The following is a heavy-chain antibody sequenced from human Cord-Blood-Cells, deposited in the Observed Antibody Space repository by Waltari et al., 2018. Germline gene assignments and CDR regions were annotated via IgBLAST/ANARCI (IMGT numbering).Heavy chain of an antibody. CDR3: ARVNDYDYIWGSYRNWFDP. J-gene: IGHJ5*02. Sequence: QVQLVQSGAEVKKPGSSVKVSCKASGGTFSSYAISWVRQAPGQGLEWMGGIIPIFGTANYAQKFQGRVTITADKSTSTAYMELSSLRSEDTAVYYCARVNDYDYIWGSYRNWFDPWGQGTLVTVSS. CDR1: GGTFSSYA. V-gene: IGHV1-69*06. CDR2: IIPIFGTA. D-gene: IGHD3-16*02.